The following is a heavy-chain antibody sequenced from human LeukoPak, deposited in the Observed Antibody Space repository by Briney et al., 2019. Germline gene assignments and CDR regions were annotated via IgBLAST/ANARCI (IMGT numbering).Heavy chain of an antibody. CDR2: INPSGGST. V-gene: IGHV1-46*01. CDR1: GYTFTSYY. J-gene: IGHJ5*02. Sequence: ASVKVSCKASGYTFTSYYMHWVRQAPGQGLEWMGIINPSGGSTSYAQKFQGRVTMTRDMSTSTVYMELSSLRSEDTAVYYCARTAPSPYDSSGYYYDEFDPWGQGTLVTVSS. D-gene: IGHD3-22*01. CDR3: ARTAPSPYDSSGYYYDEFDP.